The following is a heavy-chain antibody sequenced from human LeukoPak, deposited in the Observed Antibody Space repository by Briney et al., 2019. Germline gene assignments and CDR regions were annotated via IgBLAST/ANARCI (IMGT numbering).Heavy chain of an antibody. V-gene: IGHV3-11*01. CDR3: ARDPSYYYDSRN. J-gene: IGHJ1*01. D-gene: IGHD3-22*01. CDR2: VSGNGGST. Sequence: GGSLRLSCAASGFIFTDYWMHWVRQAPGKGLEWVSAVSGNGGSTYYADSVKGRFTISRDNAKNSLYLQMNSLRAEDTAVYYCARDPSYYYDSRNWGQGTLVTVSS. CDR1: GFIFTDYW.